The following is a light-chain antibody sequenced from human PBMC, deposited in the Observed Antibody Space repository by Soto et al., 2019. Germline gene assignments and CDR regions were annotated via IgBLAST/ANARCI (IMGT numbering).Light chain of an antibody. CDR3: QQYGSSPPT. J-gene: IGKJ1*01. Sequence: IVLTQSPGTLSLSPGERTTLSCRASQSISRYLAWYKQKPGQGPRLLIYGASSRATGTPDRVSGSGSGTEFTLTINRLEPEDFALYYCQQYGSSPPTFGQGTKVDIK. CDR2: GAS. V-gene: IGKV3-20*01. CDR1: QSISRY.